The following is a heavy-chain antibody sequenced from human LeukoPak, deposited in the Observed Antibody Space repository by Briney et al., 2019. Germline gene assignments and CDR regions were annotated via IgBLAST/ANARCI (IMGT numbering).Heavy chain of an antibody. CDR2: ISYDGSNK. CDR1: GFTFSSYG. D-gene: IGHD1-26*01. J-gene: IGHJ4*02. V-gene: IGHV3-30*18. CDR3: AKLSLGSYEYYFDY. Sequence: HPGGSLRLSCAASGFTFSSYGMHWVRQAPGKGLEWVAVISYDGSNKYYADSVKGRFTISRDNSKNTLYLQMNSLRAEDTAVYYCAKLSLGSYEYYFDYWGQGTLVPVSS.